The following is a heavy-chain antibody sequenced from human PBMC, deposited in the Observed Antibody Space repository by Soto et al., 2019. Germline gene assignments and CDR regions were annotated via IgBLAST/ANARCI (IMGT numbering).Heavy chain of an antibody. J-gene: IGHJ3*02. Sequence: PGESLKISCKGSGYSFTSYWIGWVRQMPGKGLDWMGIIYPGDSDTRYSPSFQGQVTISADKSISTAYLQWSSLKASDTAMYYCSRRDYYDSSGYNAFDIWGQGTMVTVSS. CDR2: IYPGDSDT. CDR1: GYSFTSYW. D-gene: IGHD3-22*01. CDR3: SRRDYYDSSGYNAFDI. V-gene: IGHV5-51*01.